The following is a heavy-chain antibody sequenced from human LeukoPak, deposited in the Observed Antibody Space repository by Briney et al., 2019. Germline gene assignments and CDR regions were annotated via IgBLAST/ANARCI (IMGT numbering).Heavy chain of an antibody. CDR3: ARVFPLDYDSSGDPFGNWFDP. V-gene: IGHV4-30-4*08. CDR2: IYYSGST. Sequence: PSETLSLTCTVSGGSISSSSYYWGWIRQPPGKGLEWIGYIYYSGSTYYNPSLKSRVTISVDTSKNQFSLKLSSVTAADTAVYYCARVFPLDYDSSGDPFGNWFDPWGQGTLVTVSS. CDR1: GGSISSSSYY. J-gene: IGHJ5*02. D-gene: IGHD3-22*01.